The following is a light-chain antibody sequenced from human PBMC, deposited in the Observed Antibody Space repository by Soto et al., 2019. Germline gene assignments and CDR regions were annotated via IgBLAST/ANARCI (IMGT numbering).Light chain of an antibody. J-gene: IGLJ3*02. Sequence: QSVLTQPPSVSGAPGQRVTISCTGSSSNIGAGYDVHWYHQLPGTAPKLLIYGNNNRPSGVPDRFSGSRSGTSASLAITGLQAEDEADYYCQSYDSSLSVWVFGGGTNSPS. CDR3: QSYDSSLSVWV. CDR2: GNN. CDR1: SSNIGAGYD. V-gene: IGLV1-40*01.